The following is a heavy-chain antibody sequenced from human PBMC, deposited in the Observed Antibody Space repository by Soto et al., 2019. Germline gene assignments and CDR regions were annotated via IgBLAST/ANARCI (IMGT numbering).Heavy chain of an antibody. CDR3: AKGVVPAARDYYYYYGMDV. D-gene: IGHD2-2*01. J-gene: IGHJ6*02. CDR1: GFTFSSYA. Sequence: GGSLRLSCAASGFTFSSYAMSWVRQAPGKWLEWVSAISGSGGSTYYADSVKGRFTISRDNSKNTLYLQMNSLRAEDTAVYYCAKGVVPAARDYYYYYGMDVWGQGXTVTVSS. V-gene: IGHV3-23*01. CDR2: ISGSGGST.